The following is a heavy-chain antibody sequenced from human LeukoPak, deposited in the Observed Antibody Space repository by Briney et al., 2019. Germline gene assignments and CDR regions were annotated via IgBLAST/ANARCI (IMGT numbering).Heavy chain of an antibody. CDR3: ARNRDGYNSFDY. CDR1: GGSISSSSYY. D-gene: IGHD5-24*01. CDR2: IYTSGST. Sequence: SETLSLTCTVSGGSISSSSYYWGWIRQPPGKGLEWIGRIYTSGSTNYNPSLKSRVTISVDTSKNQFSLKLSSVTAADTAVYYCARNRDGYNSFDYWGQGTLVTVSS. V-gene: IGHV4-61*05. J-gene: IGHJ4*02.